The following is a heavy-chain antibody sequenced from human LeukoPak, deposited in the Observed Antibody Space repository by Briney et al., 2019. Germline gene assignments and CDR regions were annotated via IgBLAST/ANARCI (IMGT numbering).Heavy chain of an antibody. CDR2: ISAGADST. V-gene: IGHV3-23*01. J-gene: IGHJ5*01. Sequence: KAGRSLRLSCAASTFTFSSYAMSWVRQSPGKGLEWVSAISAGADSTYYADSVQGRFTISRDNSKNTLFLQMSGLRAEDTAVYFCARGAYGDYDSWGQGTLVTVSS. CDR3: ARGAYGDYDS. CDR1: TFTFSSYA. D-gene: IGHD4-17*01.